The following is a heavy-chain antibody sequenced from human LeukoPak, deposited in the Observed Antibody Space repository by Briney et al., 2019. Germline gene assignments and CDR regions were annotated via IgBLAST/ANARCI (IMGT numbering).Heavy chain of an antibody. CDR3: ARVHFSGSYYTSPQGYDY. CDR2: ISYDGSNK. CDR1: GFTFSSYA. V-gene: IGHV3-30-3*01. J-gene: IGHJ4*02. Sequence: GGSLRLSCAASGFTFSSYAMHWVRQAPGKGLEWVAVISYDGSNKYYADSVKGRFTISRDNSKNTLYLQMNSLRAEDTAVYYCARVHFSGSYYTSPQGYDYWGQGTLVTVSS. D-gene: IGHD1-26*01.